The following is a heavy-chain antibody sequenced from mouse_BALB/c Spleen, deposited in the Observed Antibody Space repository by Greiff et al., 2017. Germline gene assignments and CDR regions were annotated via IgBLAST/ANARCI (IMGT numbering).Heavy chain of an antibody. V-gene: IGHV14-3*02. Sequence: EVQLQQSGAELVKPGASVKLSCTASGFNIKDTYMHWVKQRPEQGLEWIGWIDPENGNTIYDPKFQGKASITADTSSNTAYLQLSSLTSEDTAVYYCVRSRRPGMDYWGQGTSVTVSS. J-gene: IGHJ4*01. CDR2: IDPENGNT. CDR3: VRSRRPGMDY. D-gene: IGHD2-12*01. CDR1: GFNIKDTY.